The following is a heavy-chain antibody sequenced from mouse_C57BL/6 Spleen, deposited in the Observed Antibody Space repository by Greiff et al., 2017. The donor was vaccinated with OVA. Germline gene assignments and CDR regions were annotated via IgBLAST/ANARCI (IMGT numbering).Heavy chain of an antibody. Sequence: QVTLKESGPGILQPSQTLSLTCSFSGFSLRTFGMGVGWIRQPSGKGLEWLAHIWWDDDKYYNPALKSRLTISKDTSKNQVFLKIANVDTADTATYYCARMRDDGYPPYYFDYWGQGTTLTVSS. J-gene: IGHJ2*01. V-gene: IGHV8-8*01. D-gene: IGHD2-3*01. CDR3: ARMRDDGYPPYYFDY. CDR1: GFSLRTFGMG. CDR2: IWWDDDK.